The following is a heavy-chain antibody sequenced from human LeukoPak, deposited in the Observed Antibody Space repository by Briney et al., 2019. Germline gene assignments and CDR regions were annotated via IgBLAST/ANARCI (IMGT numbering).Heavy chain of an antibody. CDR1: GYTFTSYD. CDR2: MNPNSGNT. D-gene: IGHD3-3*01. Sequence: ASVKVSCKASGYTFTSYDINWVRQATGQGLEWMGWMNPNSGNTGYAQKFQGRVTITRNTSISTAYMELSSLRSEDTAVYYCARGPSRLYYDFWSGYYFSYWGQGTLVTVSS. V-gene: IGHV1-8*03. J-gene: IGHJ4*02. CDR3: ARGPSRLYYDFWSGYYFSY.